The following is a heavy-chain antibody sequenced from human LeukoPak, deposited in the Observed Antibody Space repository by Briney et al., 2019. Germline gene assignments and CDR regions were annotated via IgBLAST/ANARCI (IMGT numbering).Heavy chain of an antibody. D-gene: IGHD3-16*02. J-gene: IGHJ3*02. CDR3: ARAFGGVIVDAFDI. CDR1: GGTFSSYA. CDR2: IIPVFGTA. Sequence: GASVKVSCKASGGTFSSYAISWVRQAPGQGLEWMGGIIPVFGTANYAQKFQGRVTITTDESTSTAYMELSSLRSEDTAVYYCARAFGGVIVDAFDIWGQGTMVTVSS. V-gene: IGHV1-69*05.